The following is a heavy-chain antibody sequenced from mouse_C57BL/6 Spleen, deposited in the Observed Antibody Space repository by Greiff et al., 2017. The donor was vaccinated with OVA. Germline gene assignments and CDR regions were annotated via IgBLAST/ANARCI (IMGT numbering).Heavy chain of an antibody. D-gene: IGHD1-1*01. CDR2: ISGGGGNT. J-gene: IGHJ4*01. CDR3: ARGHYYGSIMVMDY. Sequence: EVKLVESGGGLVKPGGSLKLSCAASGFTFSSYTMSWVRQTPEKRLEWVATISGGGGNTYYPDSVKGRFTISRDNAKNTLYLQMSSLRSEDTALYYCARGHYYGSIMVMDYWGQGTSVTVSS. CDR1: GFTFSSYT. V-gene: IGHV5-9*01.